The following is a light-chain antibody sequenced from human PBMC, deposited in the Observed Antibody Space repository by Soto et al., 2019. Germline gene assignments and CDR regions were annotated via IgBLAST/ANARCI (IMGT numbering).Light chain of an antibody. V-gene: IGKV3-20*01. CDR1: QSVSSN. CDR3: QQYGSSGT. Sequence: IVLTQSPATLSLSPGERATLSCRSSQSVSSNLAWYQQKPGQAPRLLNYGASNRATGIPDRFSGSGSGTAFTLTISRLEPEDFAVYYCQQYGSSGTFGQGTKVDIK. CDR2: GAS. J-gene: IGKJ1*01.